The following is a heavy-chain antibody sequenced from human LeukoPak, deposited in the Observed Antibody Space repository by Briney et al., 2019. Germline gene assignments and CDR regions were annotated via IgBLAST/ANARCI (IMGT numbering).Heavy chain of an antibody. J-gene: IGHJ4*02. CDR1: GFTFSSYG. V-gene: IGHV3-30*18. CDR3: AKKGLDY. CDR2: ISYDGSNK. Sequence: QPGGSLRLSCAASGFTFSSYGMHWVRQAPGKGLEWVAVISYDGSNKYYADSVKGRFTISRDNSKNTLYLQMNSLRAEDTAVYYCAKKGLDYWGQGTLVTVSS.